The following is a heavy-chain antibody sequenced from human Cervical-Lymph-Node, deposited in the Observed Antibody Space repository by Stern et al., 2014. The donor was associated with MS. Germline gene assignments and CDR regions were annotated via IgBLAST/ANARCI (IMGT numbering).Heavy chain of an antibody. V-gene: IGHV1-24*01. J-gene: IGHJ4*02. CDR1: SYTLTELS. CDR2: FDPEEIKT. Sequence: QFQLVQSGAEVKKPGASVKVSCKVSSYTLTELSVHWVRQAPGKGLEWMGGFDPEEIKTVYAQRFQGRITMTEDASTDTAYMQLSSLTSEDTAVYYCAAAPLAYYYDTTAFYSSYWGQGTLVTVSS. D-gene: IGHD3-22*01. CDR3: AAAPLAYYYDTTAFYSSY.